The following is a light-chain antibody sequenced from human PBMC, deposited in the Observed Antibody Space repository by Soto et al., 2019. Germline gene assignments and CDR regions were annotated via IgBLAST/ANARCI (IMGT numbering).Light chain of an antibody. CDR2: AAS. CDR3: LQYYDYPWT. V-gene: IGKV3-15*01. J-gene: IGKJ1*01. Sequence: EIVMTQSTATLSVSPGERATVSCRASQSVSSNLAWYQQKPGQAPKLLIYAASTMHSGIPARFSGSGSGTEFTLTISSLQPEDFATYYCLQYYDYPWTFGQGTKVDIK. CDR1: QSVSSN.